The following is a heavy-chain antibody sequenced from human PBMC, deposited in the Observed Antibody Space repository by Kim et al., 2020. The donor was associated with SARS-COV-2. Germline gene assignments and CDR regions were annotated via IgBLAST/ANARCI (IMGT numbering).Heavy chain of an antibody. Sequence: SETLSLTCAVYGGSFSGYYWSWIRQPPGKGLEWIGEINHSGSTNYNPSLKSRVTISVDTSKNQFSLKLSSVTAADTAVYYCVRGRGGDWGQGTLVTVSS. J-gene: IGHJ4*02. CDR1: GGSFSGYY. CDR3: VRGRGGD. CDR2: INHSGST. D-gene: IGHD3-16*01. V-gene: IGHV4-34*01.